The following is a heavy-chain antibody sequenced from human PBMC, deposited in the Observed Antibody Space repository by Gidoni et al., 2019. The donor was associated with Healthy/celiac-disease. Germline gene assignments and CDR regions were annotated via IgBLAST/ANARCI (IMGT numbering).Heavy chain of an antibody. D-gene: IGHD6-19*01. J-gene: IGHJ6*02. CDR2: IYYSGST. CDR1: GGSISSSHYY. V-gene: IGHV4-39*01. Sequence: QLQLQESGPGLVKPSETLSLTCTVPGGSISSSHYYWGWIRQPPGKGLEWIGSIYYSGSTYYHPSLKCRVTLSVDTSKNPFYLKLSSVTAADTAVYSWAGPSVAGDFDYYYCMDVWGQGTTVTVSS. CDR3: AGPSVAGDFDYYYCMDV.